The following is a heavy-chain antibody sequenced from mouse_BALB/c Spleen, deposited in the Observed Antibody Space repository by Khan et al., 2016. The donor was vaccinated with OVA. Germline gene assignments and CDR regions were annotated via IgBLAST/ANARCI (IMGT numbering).Heavy chain of an antibody. V-gene: IGHV3-2*02. J-gene: IGHJ1*01. CDR1: GYSITSDYA. D-gene: IGHD1-1*01. CDR2: ISYSGSA. CDR3: ARRYYYGHWYFDV. Sequence: EVKLLESGPGLVKPSQSLSLTCTVTGYSITSDYAWNWIRQFPGNKLVWMGYISYSGSANYNPSLKSRISITRDTSENQFFLQLNSVTTEDSATYYCARRYYYGHWYFDVWGAGTTVTVSS.